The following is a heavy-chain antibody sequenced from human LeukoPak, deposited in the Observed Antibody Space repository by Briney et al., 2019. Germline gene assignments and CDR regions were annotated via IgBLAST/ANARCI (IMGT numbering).Heavy chain of an antibody. CDR2: YDPENFKT. V-gene: IGHV1-24*01. Sequence: ASVKVSCKVSGYTLTELSMHWVRQAPGKGLEWMGGYDPENFKTIYAQKFQGRVTMTRDMSTSTVYMELSSLRSEDTAVYYCARDADHYGDYGPYFDYWGQGTLVTVSS. CDR1: GYTLTELS. CDR3: ARDADHYGDYGPYFDY. D-gene: IGHD4-17*01. J-gene: IGHJ4*02.